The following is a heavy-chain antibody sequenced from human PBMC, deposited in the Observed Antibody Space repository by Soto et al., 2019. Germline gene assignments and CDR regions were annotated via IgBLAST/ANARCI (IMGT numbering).Heavy chain of an antibody. Sequence: PSETLSLTCTVSGGSIRSHYWSWIRQPPGKGLEWIAFAFHSGSVFYTPSLKSRLTTSVDTSKNQISLKLSSVTAADTAVYYCASSPSLNWFDTWGHGTPVTVS. CDR3: ASSPSLNWFDT. J-gene: IGHJ5*01. CDR2: AFHSGSV. CDR1: GGSIRSHY. V-gene: IGHV4-59*11.